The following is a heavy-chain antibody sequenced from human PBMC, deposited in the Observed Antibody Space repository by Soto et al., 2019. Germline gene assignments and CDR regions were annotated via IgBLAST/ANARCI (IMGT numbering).Heavy chain of an antibody. CDR1: GFTFSSYE. Sequence: GGSLRLSCAASGFTFSSYEMNWVRQAPGKGLEWVSYISSSGSTIYYADSVKGRFTISRDNAKNSLYLQMNSLRAEDTAVYYCARDSNSWYYREYYYGMDVWGQGTTVTVSS. D-gene: IGHD6-13*01. CDR3: ARDSNSWYYREYYYGMDV. CDR2: ISSSGSTI. J-gene: IGHJ6*02. V-gene: IGHV3-48*03.